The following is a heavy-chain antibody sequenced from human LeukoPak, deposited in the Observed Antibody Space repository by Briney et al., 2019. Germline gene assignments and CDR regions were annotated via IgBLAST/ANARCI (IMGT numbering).Heavy chain of an antibody. J-gene: IGHJ6*02. CDR1: GGSISSYY. CDR3: ARDRYGMDV. V-gene: IGHV4-59*01. Sequence: SETPSLTCTVSGGSISSYYWSWIRQPPGKGLEWIGYIYYSGSTNYNPSLKSRVTISVDTSKNQFSLKLSSVTAADTAVYYCARDRYGMDVWGQGTTVTVSS. CDR2: IYYSGST.